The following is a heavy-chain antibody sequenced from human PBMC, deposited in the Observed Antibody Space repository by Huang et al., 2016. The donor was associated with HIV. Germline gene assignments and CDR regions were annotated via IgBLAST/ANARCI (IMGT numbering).Heavy chain of an antibody. J-gene: IGHJ4*02. CDR2: VSGAGGAK. CDR1: GFSFSNHS. CDR3: AKEEAGWLQLLPYFDS. V-gene: IGHV3-23*01. D-gene: IGHD1-1*01. Sequence: EVQLLESGGGLVQPGGSLRVSCAASGFSFSNHSMSWVRQAPGKGVEWVAHVSGAGGAKYYADSVKGRFTGSRDNFKNTLYLQMNSLRVEDTALYYCAKEEAGWLQLLPYFDSWGQGTLVTVSS.